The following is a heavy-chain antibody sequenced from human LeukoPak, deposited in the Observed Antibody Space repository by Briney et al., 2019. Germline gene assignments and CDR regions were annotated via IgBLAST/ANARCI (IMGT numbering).Heavy chain of an antibody. V-gene: IGHV3-23*01. CDR2: ISGSGGST. CDR3: ARSYYDILTGYYSDAFDI. J-gene: IGHJ3*02. Sequence: PGGSLRLSCAASGFTFSSYAMSWVRQAPGKGLEWVSAISGSGGSTYYADSVKGRFTISRDNSKNTLYLQMNSLRAEDTAVHYCARSYYDILTGYYSDAFDIWGQGTMVTVSS. D-gene: IGHD3-9*01. CDR1: GFTFSSYA.